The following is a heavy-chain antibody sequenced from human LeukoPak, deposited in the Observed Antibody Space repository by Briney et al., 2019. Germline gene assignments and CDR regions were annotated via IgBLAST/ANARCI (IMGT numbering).Heavy chain of an antibody. Sequence: GGSLRLPCAASGFTFSSYWMSWVRQAPGKGLEWVANIKQDGSEKYYVDSVKGRFTISRDNAKNSLYLQMNSLRAEDTAVYYCARDSDDFWSGYYISLGYWGQGTLVTVSS. CDR1: GFTFSSYW. CDR3: ARDSDDFWSGYYISLGY. J-gene: IGHJ4*02. CDR2: IKQDGSEK. V-gene: IGHV3-7*01. D-gene: IGHD3-3*01.